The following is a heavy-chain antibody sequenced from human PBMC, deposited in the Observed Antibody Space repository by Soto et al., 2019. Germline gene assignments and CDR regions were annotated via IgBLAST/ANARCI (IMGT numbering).Heavy chain of an antibody. D-gene: IGHD2-15*01. CDR3: ARVVCSGGSCYLKSFDY. J-gene: IGHJ4*02. CDR1: GGSFSGYY. Sequence: NPSETLSLTCAVYGGSFSGYYWSWIRQPPGKGLEWIGEINHSGSTNYNPSLKSRVTISVDTSKNQFSLKLSSVTAADTAVYYCARVVCSGGSCYLKSFDYWGQGTLVTVSS. V-gene: IGHV4-34*01. CDR2: INHSGST.